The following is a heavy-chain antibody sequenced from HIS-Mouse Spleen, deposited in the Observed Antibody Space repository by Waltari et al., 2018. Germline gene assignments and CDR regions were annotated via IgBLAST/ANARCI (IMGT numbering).Heavy chain of an antibody. J-gene: IGHJ5*02. D-gene: IGHD6-6*01. Sequence: QVQLVQSGAEVKKPGSSVKVSCKASGGTFSSYAISWVRQAPGQGLEWMGRSIPILGIANYAQKFQGRVTITADKATSTAYMELSSLRSEDTAVYYCAREYSSSSWFDPWGQGTLVTVSS. CDR2: SIPILGIA. V-gene: IGHV1-69*04. CDR1: GGTFSSYA. CDR3: AREYSSSSWFDP.